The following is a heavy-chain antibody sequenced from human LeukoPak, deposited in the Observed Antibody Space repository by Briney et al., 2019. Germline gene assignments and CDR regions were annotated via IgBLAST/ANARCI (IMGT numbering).Heavy chain of an antibody. V-gene: IGHV4-39*07. CDR3: ARESYYDSSGYSHDAFDI. CDR1: GGSFSSSDYY. Sequence: SETLSLTCTVSGGSFSSSDYYWGWIRQPPGKGLEWIGSIYYSENTYYNPSLKSRVTISVDTSKNQFSLKLSSVTAADTAVYYCARESYYDSSGYSHDAFDIWGQGTMVTVSS. D-gene: IGHD3-22*01. J-gene: IGHJ3*02. CDR2: IYYSENT.